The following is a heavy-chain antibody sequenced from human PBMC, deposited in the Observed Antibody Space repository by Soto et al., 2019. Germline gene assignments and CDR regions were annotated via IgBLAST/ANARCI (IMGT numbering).Heavy chain of an antibody. D-gene: IGHD3-3*01. CDR1: GGTFSSYA. V-gene: IGHV1-69*01. CDR2: IIPIFGTA. CDR3: ARVSRSGYPNQFGRDPIG. J-gene: IGHJ6*02. Sequence: QVQLVQSGAEVKKPGSSVKVSCKASGGTFSSYAISWVRQAPGQGLEWMGGIIPIFGTANYAQKFQGRVTITADETTSTAYMEMSSLRSEDTAVYYCARVSRSGYPNQFGRDPIGWGQGTTVTVSS.